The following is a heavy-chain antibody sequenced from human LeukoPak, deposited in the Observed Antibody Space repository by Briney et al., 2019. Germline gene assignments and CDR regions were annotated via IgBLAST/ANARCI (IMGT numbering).Heavy chain of an antibody. J-gene: IGHJ3*02. D-gene: IGHD6-13*01. V-gene: IGHV5-51*01. CDR2: IYPGDSDT. CDR3: ARTIAAAVDAFDI. Sequence: GESLKISCKGSGYSSPYYWIGWVRQMPGTGLEWMGIIYPGDSDTRYSPSFQGQVTISADKSISTAYLQWSSLKASDTAIYYCARTIAAAVDAFDIWGQGTMVTVSS. CDR1: GYSSPYYW.